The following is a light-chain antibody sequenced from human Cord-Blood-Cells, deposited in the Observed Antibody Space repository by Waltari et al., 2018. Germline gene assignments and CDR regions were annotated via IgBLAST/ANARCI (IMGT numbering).Light chain of an antibody. Sequence: QSALTQPPSASGSPGQSVTIPCTGTSSDVGGYNYVSWYQQHPGKAPNLMIYEVSKRPSWVPDRFSGSKSGNTASLTVSGLQAEDEADYYCSSYAGSWVFGGGTKLTVL. CDR2: EVS. J-gene: IGLJ3*02. V-gene: IGLV2-8*01. CDR1: SSDVGGYNY. CDR3: SSYAGSWV.